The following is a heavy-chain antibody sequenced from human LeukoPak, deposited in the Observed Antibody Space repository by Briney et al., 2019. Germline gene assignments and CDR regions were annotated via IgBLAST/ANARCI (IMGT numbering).Heavy chain of an antibody. CDR3: ARGYRQLLSGGIDY. V-gene: IGHV3-21*01. CDR2: ISSSSSYI. Sequence: GGSLRLSCAASGFTFSSYSMNWVRQAPGKGLEWVSSISSSSSYIYYADSVKGRFTISRDNAKNSLYLQMNSLRAGDTAVYYCARGYRQLLSGGIDYWGQGTLVTVSS. D-gene: IGHD2-2*01. J-gene: IGHJ4*02. CDR1: GFTFSSYS.